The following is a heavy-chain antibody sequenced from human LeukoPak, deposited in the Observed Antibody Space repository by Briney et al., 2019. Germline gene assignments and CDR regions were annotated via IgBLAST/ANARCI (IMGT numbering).Heavy chain of an antibody. D-gene: IGHD1-26*01. Sequence: ASVKVSCKASGYTFTGYYMHWVRQAPGQGLEWMGWINPNSGGTNYAQKFQGRVTMTRDTSISTAYMELSRLRSDDTAVYYCARPFRTNREGAADYWGQGTLVTVSS. J-gene: IGHJ4*02. CDR1: GYTFTGYY. CDR2: INPNSGGT. CDR3: ARPFRTNREGAADY. V-gene: IGHV1-2*02.